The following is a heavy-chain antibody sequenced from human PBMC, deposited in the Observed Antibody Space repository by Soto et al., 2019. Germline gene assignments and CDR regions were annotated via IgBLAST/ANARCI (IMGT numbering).Heavy chain of an antibody. J-gene: IGHJ6*03. CDR2: ISGSGGST. V-gene: IGHV3-23*01. CDR3: AKVGGLYCSSTSCYLNYYYYYMDV. CDR1: GFTFSSYA. Sequence: GGSLRLSCAASGFTFSSYAMSWVRQAPGKGLEWVSAISGSGGSTYYADSVKVRFTISRDNSKNTLYLQMNSLRAEDTAVYYCAKVGGLYCSSTSCYLNYYYYYMDVWGKGTTVTVSS. D-gene: IGHD2-2*01.